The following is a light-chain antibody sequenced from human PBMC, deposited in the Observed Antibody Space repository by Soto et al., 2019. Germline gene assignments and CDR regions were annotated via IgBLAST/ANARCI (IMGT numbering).Light chain of an antibody. Sequence: DIQMTQSPSSLSASVGDSVTITCRASQGISSWLAWYQQKPGKAPKILLYAASSLQSGVPARFSGSGSVTEFTLPISRLQPEDFATDYCQQANRYPLPFGGGTKVEIK. CDR2: AAS. J-gene: IGKJ4*02. CDR3: QQANRYPLP. CDR1: QGISSW. V-gene: IGKV1-12*01.